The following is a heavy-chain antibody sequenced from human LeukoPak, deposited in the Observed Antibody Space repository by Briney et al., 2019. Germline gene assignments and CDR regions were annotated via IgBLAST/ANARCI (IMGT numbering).Heavy chain of an antibody. CDR2: ISAYNGNT. Sequence: ASVKVSCKASGGTFSSYAISWVRQAPGQGLEWMGWISAYNGNTNYAQKLQGRVTMTTDTSTSTAYMELRSLRSDDTAVYYCARGDSIGYCSSTSCYTAWFDPWGQGTLVTVSS. CDR3: ARGDSIGYCSSTSCYTAWFDP. V-gene: IGHV1-18*01. J-gene: IGHJ5*02. CDR1: GGTFSSYA. D-gene: IGHD2-2*02.